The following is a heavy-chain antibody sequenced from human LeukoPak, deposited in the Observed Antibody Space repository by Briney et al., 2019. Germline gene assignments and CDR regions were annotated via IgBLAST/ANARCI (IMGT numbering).Heavy chain of an antibody. D-gene: IGHD3-22*01. CDR2: IYTSGST. CDR1: GGSISSYY. V-gene: IGHV4-4*07. Sequence: PSETLSLTCTVSGGSISSYYWSWIRQPAGKGLEWIGRIYTSGSTNYNPSLKSRVTMSVDTSKNQFSLKLSSVTAADTAVYYCARVGYYYDSSGFDYWGQGTLVTVSS. J-gene: IGHJ4*02. CDR3: ARVGYYYDSSGFDY.